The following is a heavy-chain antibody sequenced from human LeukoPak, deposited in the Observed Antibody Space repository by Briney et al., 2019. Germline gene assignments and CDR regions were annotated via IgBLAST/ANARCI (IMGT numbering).Heavy chain of an antibody. V-gene: IGHV4-34*01. D-gene: IGHD4-17*01. CDR3: ARQYYGDYD. Sequence: SETLSLTCAVYGGSFSGYYWSWIRQPPGKGLEWIGEINHSGSTNYNPSLKSRVTISLDTSKNQFSLKLSSVTAADTAFYYCARQYYGDYDWGQGTLVTVSS. CDR1: GGSFSGYY. CDR2: INHSGST. J-gene: IGHJ4*02.